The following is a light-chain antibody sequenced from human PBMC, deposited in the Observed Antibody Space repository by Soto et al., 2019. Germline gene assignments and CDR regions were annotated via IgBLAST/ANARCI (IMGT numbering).Light chain of an antibody. CDR1: QSISSW. V-gene: IGKV1-5*03. CDR2: KAS. CDR3: QQYNTYWT. Sequence: DIQMTQSPSTLSASVGDRVTITCRASQSISSWLVWYQQKPGKAPKLLIYKASGLESGVPSRFSGSGSGTDFTLTISSLQPDDFATYYCQQYNTYWTFGQGTKVEIK. J-gene: IGKJ1*01.